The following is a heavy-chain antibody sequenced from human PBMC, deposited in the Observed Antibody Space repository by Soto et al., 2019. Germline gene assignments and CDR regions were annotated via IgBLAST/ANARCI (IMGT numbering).Heavy chain of an antibody. CDR3: ANLKLGFLKWLFKALSVEYSHP. Sequence: PSETMSLTCTVSGGSISSSSYYWGRIRQPPGKGLEWIGSIYYIGGSHSNPSLKIEFPLAVETSRNWFSLRLCFLTAADTAVFYCANLKLGFLKWLFKALSVEYSHPWGQGTLVT. CDR2: IYYIGGS. D-gene: IGHD3-3*02. CDR1: GGSISSSSYY. J-gene: IGHJ1*01. V-gene: IGHV4-39*01.